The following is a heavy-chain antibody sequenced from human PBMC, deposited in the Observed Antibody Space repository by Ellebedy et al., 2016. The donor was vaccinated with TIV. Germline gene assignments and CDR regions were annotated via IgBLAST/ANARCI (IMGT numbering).Heavy chain of an antibody. CDR3: ARLRVGASMPTDY. Sequence: MPSETLSLTCTVSGGSINSSYYWGWIRQHPGKGLEWIGSIYYSGETFYNPSLKSRATVSSEKSMNRFSLRLTSVTAADTAVYYCARLRVGASMPTDYWGPGTLVTVSS. J-gene: IGHJ4*01. V-gene: IGHV4-31*03. CDR1: GGSINSSYY. CDR2: IYYSGET. D-gene: IGHD1-26*01.